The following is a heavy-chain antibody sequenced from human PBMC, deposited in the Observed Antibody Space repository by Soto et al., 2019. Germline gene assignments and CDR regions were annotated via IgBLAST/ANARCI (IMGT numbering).Heavy chain of an antibody. CDR3: AKDRVGGTFYTPLAF. J-gene: IGHJ4*02. Sequence: GGSLKLSSTPSGFTFDTYGMHCFRQAPGKGLEWVAVITYDGSFQYYADSVKGRFTISRDNSKNTLSLHLNTLKPEDTAVYHCAKDRVGGTFYTPLAFWGQGTLVTVSS. CDR2: ITYDGSFQ. D-gene: IGHD1-7*01. V-gene: IGHV3-30*18. CDR1: GFTFDTYG.